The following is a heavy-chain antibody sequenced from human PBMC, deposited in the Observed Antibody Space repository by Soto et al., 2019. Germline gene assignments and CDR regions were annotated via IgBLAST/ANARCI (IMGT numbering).Heavy chain of an antibody. J-gene: IGHJ4*02. CDR2: IHDSGST. Sequence: PSETLSLTCAVSGASIGTSNWWSWVRQSPGKGLEWIGEIHDSGSTESNPSLKSRVTISLDKSKNQFSLNVSSVTAADTAVYYCARARYYYDSSGYYPDFDYWGQGTLVTVS. CDR3: ARARYYYDSSGYYPDFDY. D-gene: IGHD3-22*01. V-gene: IGHV4-4*02. CDR1: GASIGTSNW.